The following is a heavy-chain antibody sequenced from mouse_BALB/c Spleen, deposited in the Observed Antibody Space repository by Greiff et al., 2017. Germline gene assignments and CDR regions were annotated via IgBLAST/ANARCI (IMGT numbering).Heavy chain of an antibody. D-gene: IGHD2-4*01. J-gene: IGHJ4*01. CDR3: AREEGLRVYYYAMDY. V-gene: IGHV5-6-5*01. CDR2: ISSGGST. Sequence: EVQLVESGGGLVKPGGSLKLSCAASGFTFSSYAMSWVRQTPEKRLEWVASISSGGSTYYPDSVKGRFTISRDNARNILYLQMSSLRSEDTAMYYCAREEGLRVYYYAMDYWGQGTSVTVSS. CDR1: GFTFSSYA.